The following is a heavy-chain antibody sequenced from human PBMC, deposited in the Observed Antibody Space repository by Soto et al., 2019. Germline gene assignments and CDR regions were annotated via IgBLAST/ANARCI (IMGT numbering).Heavy chain of an antibody. CDR3: ARCAYGSYTFGIDV. V-gene: IGHV4-4*02. CDR1: GVSISSSHW. Sequence: QVQLQESGPGLVKSSGTLSLTCAVSGVSISSSHWWTWVRQPPGKGLEWIGEIHYSGTTNYNPPLGGRVTLSADKYRNQFSLILSSVTAADTAVYYCARCAYGSYTFGIDVWGQGTTVTVSS. J-gene: IGHJ6*02. D-gene: IGHD3-3*01. CDR2: IHYSGTT.